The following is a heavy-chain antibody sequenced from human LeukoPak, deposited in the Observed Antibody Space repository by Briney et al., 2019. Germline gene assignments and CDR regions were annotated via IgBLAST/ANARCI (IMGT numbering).Heavy chain of an antibody. CDR3: ARGGDIVAMIWGYFDY. D-gene: IGHD5-12*01. CDR2: INHSGST. CDR1: GGSFSGYY. Sequence: SETLSLTCAVYGGSFSGYYWSRIRQPPGKGLEWIGEINHSGSTNYNPSLKSRVTISVDTSKNQFSLKLSSVTAADTAVYYCARGGDIVAMIWGYFDYWGQGTLVTVSS. J-gene: IGHJ4*02. V-gene: IGHV4-34*01.